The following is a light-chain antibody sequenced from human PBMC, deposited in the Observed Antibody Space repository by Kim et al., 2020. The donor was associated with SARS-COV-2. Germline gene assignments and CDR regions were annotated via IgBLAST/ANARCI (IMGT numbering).Light chain of an antibody. CDR2: DAT. Sequence: AIQLTQSPSSLSASVGDRVTITCRASQGISRAVAWYQQKPGKAPNLLIYDATSLQSGVPSRFGGSGYGTDFTLSISSLQPEDIATYDCQQFNDSPFTFGSGTKVDIK. J-gene: IGKJ3*01. CDR1: QGISRA. V-gene: IGKV1D-13*01. CDR3: QQFNDSPFT.